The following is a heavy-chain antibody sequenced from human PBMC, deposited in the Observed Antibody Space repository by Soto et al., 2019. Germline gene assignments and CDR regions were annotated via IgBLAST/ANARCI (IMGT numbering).Heavy chain of an antibody. CDR3: ARLHPRYCSSSSCYARALDP. Sequence: GGSLRLSCAASGFTFSDHYMSWIRQAPGKGLEWVSYISSSGDIIYYADSVKGRFTISRDNAKNSLYLQMNSLRAEDTAVYYCARLHPRYCSSSSCYARALDPWGQGTLVTVSS. CDR2: ISSSGDII. V-gene: IGHV3-11*01. CDR1: GFTFSDHY. J-gene: IGHJ5*02. D-gene: IGHD2-2*01.